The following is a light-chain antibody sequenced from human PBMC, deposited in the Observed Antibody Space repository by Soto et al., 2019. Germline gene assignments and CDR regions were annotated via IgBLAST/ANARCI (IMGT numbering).Light chain of an antibody. CDR2: AAS. CDR3: LQNYNYPWT. CDR1: QGITDD. Sequence: IQFTQCPSILSASVVDRVTITCRASQGITDDLGCYQQKPGKAPNLLIYAASSLQSGVPSRFSGSGSGTDFTLTISSLQPEDFATYYCLQNYNYPWTFGQGTKVDIK. J-gene: IGKJ1*01. V-gene: IGKV1-6*01.